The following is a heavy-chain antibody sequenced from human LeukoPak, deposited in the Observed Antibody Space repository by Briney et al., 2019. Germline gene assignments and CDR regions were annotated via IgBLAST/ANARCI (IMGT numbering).Heavy chain of an antibody. V-gene: IGHV1-2*02. J-gene: IGHJ4*02. CDR3: AGIQDHRSGLDF. CDR2: INPNSGAT. Sequence: ASVKDSCKATGYSFPGHYMHWVRQAPGQGLEWMGWINPNSGATSYARKFQGRVTMTRDTSINTAFMQLSRLISEDTAVYCCAGIQDHRSGLDFSGQGNLVTVS. CDR1: GYSFPGHY. D-gene: IGHD3-3*01.